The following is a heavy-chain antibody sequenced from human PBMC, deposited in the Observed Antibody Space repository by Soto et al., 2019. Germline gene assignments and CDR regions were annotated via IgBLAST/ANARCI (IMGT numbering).Heavy chain of an antibody. D-gene: IGHD5-18*01. CDR1: GGSISSNY. J-gene: IGHJ4*02. V-gene: IGHV4-59*08. CDR3: ARRYGSCFDY. CDR2: ISNSGST. Sequence: SETLSLTCTVSGGSISSNYCNWIRQPPGKGLEWIGSISNSGSTNYNPSLKSRVTISVDTSKNQFSLKLSSVTAADTAVYYCARRYGSCFDYWGQGTLVTGLL.